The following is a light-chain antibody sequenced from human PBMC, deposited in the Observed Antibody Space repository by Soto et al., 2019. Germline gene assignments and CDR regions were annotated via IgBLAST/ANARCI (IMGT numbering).Light chain of an antibody. CDR3: QKYNGAPFT. J-gene: IGKJ4*01. CDR2: GAS. Sequence: DIQMTQSPSSLSASVGDRVTITCRASQVISNYLAWYQQKPGKVLKVLIYGASILQPGVPCRFSGSGSGTDFTPAISSLQPEDVANYNCQKYNGAPFTFGGGTKVAIK. V-gene: IGKV1-27*01. CDR1: QVISNY.